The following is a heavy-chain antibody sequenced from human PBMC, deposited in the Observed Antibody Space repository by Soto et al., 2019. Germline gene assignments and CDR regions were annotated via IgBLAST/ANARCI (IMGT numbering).Heavy chain of an antibody. CDR3: ARTPPPLLWFGEYDY. V-gene: IGHV1-69*06. CDR1: GGTFSSYA. D-gene: IGHD3-10*01. CDR2: IIPIFGTA. J-gene: IGHJ4*02. Sequence: QVQLVQSGAEVKKPGSSVKVSCKASGGTFSSYAISWVRQAPGQGLEWMGGIIPIFGTANYAQKFQGRVTITAEKSTSTAYMELSSLRSEDTAVYYCARTPPPLLWFGEYDYWGQGTLVTVSS.